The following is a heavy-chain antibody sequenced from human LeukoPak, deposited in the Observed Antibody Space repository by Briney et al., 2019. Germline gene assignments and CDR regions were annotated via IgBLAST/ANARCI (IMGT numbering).Heavy chain of an antibody. CDR2: INAGNGNT. D-gene: IGHD3-3*01. CDR1: GYTCTNYA. J-gene: IGHJ4*02. Sequence: GASVKVSCKASGYTCTNYAMQWVRQAPGQRLEWMGWINAGNGNTRYSQRFQGRVTITRDTSASTVYMEVTSLRPEDTAVYYCARGIWSRTVSSYYLDYWGQGTLVTVSS. CDR3: ARGIWSRTVSSYYLDY. V-gene: IGHV1-3*01.